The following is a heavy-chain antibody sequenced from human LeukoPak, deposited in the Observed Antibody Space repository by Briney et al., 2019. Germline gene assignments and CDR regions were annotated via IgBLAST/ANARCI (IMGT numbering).Heavy chain of an antibody. CDR2: ISSDGRA. CDR1: GFTFRNYA. J-gene: IGHJ4*02. D-gene: IGHD2-21*01. CDR3: AKEAAVIAIPYFDY. V-gene: IGHV3-23*01. Sequence: GASLRLSCAASGFTFRNYAMSWVRQAPGKGLEGVSGISSDGRAFYADSVKGRFTISRDNSKNTLYLQMNSLRAEDTAVYYCAKEAAVIAIPYFDYWGQGTLVTVSS.